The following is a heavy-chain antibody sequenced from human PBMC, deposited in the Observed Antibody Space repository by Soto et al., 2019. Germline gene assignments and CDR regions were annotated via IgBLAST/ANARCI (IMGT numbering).Heavy chain of an antibody. V-gene: IGHV4-59*01. J-gene: IGHJ4*02. Sequence: QVQLQESGPGLVKPSETLSLTCTVSGVSISSYYWSWIRQPPGKGLEWIGYIYYSGNTNYNPSLNIRXXIXLXVSKNQFALELSSVTAADSAVYFCARGIGQQLPPLDWGQGTLVTVSS. CDR1: GVSISSYY. CDR3: ARGIGQQLPPLD. CDR2: IYYSGNT. D-gene: IGHD6-13*01.